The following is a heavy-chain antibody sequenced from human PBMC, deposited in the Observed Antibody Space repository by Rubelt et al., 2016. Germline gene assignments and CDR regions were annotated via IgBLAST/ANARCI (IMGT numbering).Heavy chain of an antibody. CDR3: ARKFTNYATYYFDY. Sequence: QVQLQESGPGLVKPSETLYLTCTVYGGSISSYYWRWIRQPPGKGLEWNGYIYYNGATNYKPSLTRRVTTSVDTSKNQFSRKLSSVTAADTAVYYCARKFTNYATYYFDYWGQGTLVTVSS. J-gene: IGHJ4*02. CDR1: GGSISSYY. V-gene: IGHV4-59*12. D-gene: IGHD2-8*01. CDR2: IYYNGAT.